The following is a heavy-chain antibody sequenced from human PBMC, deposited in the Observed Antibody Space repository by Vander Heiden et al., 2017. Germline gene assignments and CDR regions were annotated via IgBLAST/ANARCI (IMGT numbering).Heavy chain of an antibody. CDR1: GDSVPNNSAA. CDR2: TYYRSEWYY. V-gene: IGHV6-1*01. CDR3: SRATFGSGWGIDF. D-gene: IGHD6-19*01. J-gene: IGHJ4*02. Sequence: QVQLQQSGPGLVKPSQTLSPTCGISGDSVPNNSAAWNWIRQSPSRGLEWLGKTYYRSEWYYDYAGSVKSRITIKPDTPKNQFSLQLNSVTPEDTAVYYCSRATFGSGWGIDFWGQGTMVTVSS.